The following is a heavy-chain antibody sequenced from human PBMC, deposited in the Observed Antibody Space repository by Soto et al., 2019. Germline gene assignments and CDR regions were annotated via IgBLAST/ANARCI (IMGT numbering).Heavy chain of an antibody. Sequence: QVQLQQWGAGLLKPSETLSLTCAVYGGSFSGYYWSWIRQPPGKGLEWIGEINHSGSTNYNPSLKSRVTISVDTAKNQFSLKLSSVTAADTAVYYCARNIVGANPFDYWGQGTLVTVSS. CDR3: ARNIVGANPFDY. V-gene: IGHV4-34*01. CDR2: INHSGST. D-gene: IGHD1-26*01. CDR1: GGSFSGYY. J-gene: IGHJ4*02.